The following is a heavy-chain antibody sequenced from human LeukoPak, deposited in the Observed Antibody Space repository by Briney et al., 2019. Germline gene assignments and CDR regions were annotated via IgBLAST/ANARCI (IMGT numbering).Heavy chain of an antibody. J-gene: IGHJ3*02. D-gene: IGHD5-12*01. V-gene: IGHV4-59*12. CDR2: IYHSGST. CDR1: GGSISSYY. CDR3: ARSCRILDIVATIRARLGGNGFDT. Sequence: SETLSLTCTVSGGSISSYYWSWIRQPPGKGLEWIGYIYHSGSTYYNPSLKSRVTIAVETSKNQFSLKLSSVTAADKAVYYCARSCRILDIVATIRARLGGNGFDTWGQGTMVTVSS.